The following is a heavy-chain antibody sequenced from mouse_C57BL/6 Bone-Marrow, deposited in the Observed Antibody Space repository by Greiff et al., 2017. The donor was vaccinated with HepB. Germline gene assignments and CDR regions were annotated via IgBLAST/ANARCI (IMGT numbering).Heavy chain of an antibody. J-gene: IGHJ1*03. CDR3: ARGAFYWYFDV. Sequence: QVQLKESGAELVRPGTSVKVSCKASGYAFTNYLIEWVKQRPGQGLEWIGVINPGSGGTNYNEKFKGKATLTADKSSSTAYMQLSSLTSEDSAVYFCARGAFYWYFDVWGTGTTVTVSS. V-gene: IGHV1-54*01. CDR2: INPGSGGT. CDR1: GYAFTNYL.